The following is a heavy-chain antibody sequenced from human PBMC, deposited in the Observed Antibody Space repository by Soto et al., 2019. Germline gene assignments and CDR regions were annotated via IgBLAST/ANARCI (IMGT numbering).Heavy chain of an antibody. D-gene: IGHD4-17*01. V-gene: IGHV3-48*02. CDR1: GFTFISYS. Sequence: EVQLVESGGGLVQPGGSRRLSFAASGFTFISYSMNWVRQAPGKGLGWVSYISSSSSTIYYADSVKGRFTISRDNAKNSLYLQMNSLRDEDTAVYYCARENYGDYLNWFDPWGQGTLVTVSS. CDR2: ISSSSSTI. J-gene: IGHJ5*02. CDR3: ARENYGDYLNWFDP.